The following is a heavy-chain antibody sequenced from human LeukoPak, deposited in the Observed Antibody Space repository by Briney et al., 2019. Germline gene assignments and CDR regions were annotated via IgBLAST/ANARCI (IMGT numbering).Heavy chain of an antibody. CDR1: GYSFTSYA. V-gene: IGHV1-46*01. CDR3: ARIDYDILTGSP. J-gene: IGHJ5*02. Sequence: ASVKVSCKAFGYSFTSYAMHWVRQAPGQGLEWMGIINPSGGSTSYAQKFQGRVTMTRDTSTSTVYMELSSLRSEDTAVYYCARIDYDILTGSPWGQGTLVTVSS. D-gene: IGHD3-9*01. CDR2: INPSGGST.